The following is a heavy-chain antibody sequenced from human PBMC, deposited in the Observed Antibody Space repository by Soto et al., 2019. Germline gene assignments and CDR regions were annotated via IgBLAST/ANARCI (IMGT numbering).Heavy chain of an antibody. J-gene: IGHJ6*02. CDR1: GYTFISHG. V-gene: IGHV1-18*04. CDR3: ARVSSSIVVVPDYGMDV. CDR2: ISGKNGNT. D-gene: IGHD2-15*01. Sequence: VKLVQSGVEVKKPGASVKVSCKASGYTFISHGISWVRQAPGQGLEWMGWISGKNGNTKYAQEVQGRVTLTTDTSTSTAYMELRSLRSDDTAVYYCARVSSSIVVVPDYGMDVWGQGTTVTVSS.